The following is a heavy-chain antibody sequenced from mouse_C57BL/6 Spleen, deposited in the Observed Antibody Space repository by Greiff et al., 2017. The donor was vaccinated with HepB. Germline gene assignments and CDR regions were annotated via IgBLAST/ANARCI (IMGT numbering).Heavy chain of an antibody. CDR2: IDPSDSYT. J-gene: IGHJ3*01. Sequence: QVQLQQPGAELVKPGASVKLSCKASGYTFTSYWMQWVNQRPGQGLEWIGEIDPSDSYTNYNQKFKGQATLTVDTSSSTACMQLSSLTSEDSAVSYCARGQAQGAYWGQGTLVTVSA. D-gene: IGHD3-3*01. V-gene: IGHV1-50*01. CDR3: ARGQAQGAY. CDR1: GYTFTSYW.